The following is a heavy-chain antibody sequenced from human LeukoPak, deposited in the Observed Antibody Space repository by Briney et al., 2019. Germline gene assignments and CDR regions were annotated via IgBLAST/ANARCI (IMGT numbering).Heavy chain of an antibody. D-gene: IGHD3-3*01. Sequence: SETLSLTCDVSGYSISSGYYWGWIRRPPRKGLEWIGSIYYSGSTSYNPSLKSRLTISADASKNQFSLKLSSVTDADTAVYYCAVGITILGVAASFDSWGQGNLVIVSS. V-gene: IGHV4-38-2*01. CDR2: IYYSGST. CDR1: GYSISSGYY. CDR3: AVGITILGVAASFDS. J-gene: IGHJ4*02.